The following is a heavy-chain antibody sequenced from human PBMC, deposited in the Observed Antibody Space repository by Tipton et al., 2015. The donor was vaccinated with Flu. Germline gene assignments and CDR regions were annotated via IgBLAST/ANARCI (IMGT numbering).Heavy chain of an antibody. J-gene: IGHJ2*01. CDR2: IYPSGNT. V-gene: IGHV4-4*07. CDR1: GGSLSSYF. D-gene: IGHD1-26*01. CDR3: ARSGSYHHYYFDP. Sequence: LRLSCTVSGGSLSSYFWSWIRQPAGKGLEWIGRIYPSGNTNYNPSLQSRVTMSVDTSRNQFSLSLTSVTAADAAIYYCARSGSYHHYYFDPWGRGTLVSVSS.